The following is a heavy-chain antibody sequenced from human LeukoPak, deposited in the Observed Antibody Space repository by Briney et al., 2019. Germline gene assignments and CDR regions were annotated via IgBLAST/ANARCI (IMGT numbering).Heavy chain of an antibody. V-gene: IGHV3-23*01. CDR2: ISGSGGIT. D-gene: IGHD6-19*01. CDR3: AKPRSSGWSDFDY. Sequence: GRTLRLSCAASGFTFSSYAMSWVRQAPGKGLECDSVISGSGGITYYADSVKGRFTISRDNSKNKLHLQMNSLRAEDTALYYCAKPRSSGWSDFDYWGQGTLVTVSS. J-gene: IGHJ4*02. CDR1: GFTFSSYA.